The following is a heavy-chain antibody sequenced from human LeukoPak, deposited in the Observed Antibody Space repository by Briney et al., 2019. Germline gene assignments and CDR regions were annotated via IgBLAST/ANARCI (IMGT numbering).Heavy chain of an antibody. CDR1: GFTLRSSF. CDR3: ARDPGAAGLDY. J-gene: IGHJ4*02. V-gene: IGHV3-66*01. D-gene: IGHD6-13*01. CDR2: IYTTDDT. Sequence: GGSLRLSCAVSGFTLRSSFMNWVRQAPGKGLEWVSIIYTTDDTYYADSVKGRFIISRDDSNNTLYLQMNSLRAEDTAVYYCARDPGAAGLDYWGQGTLVTVSS.